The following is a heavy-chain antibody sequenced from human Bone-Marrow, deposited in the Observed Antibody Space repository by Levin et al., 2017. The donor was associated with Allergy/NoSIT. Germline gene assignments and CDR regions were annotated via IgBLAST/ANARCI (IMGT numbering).Heavy chain of an antibody. CDR1: GGSMNTYY. CDR3: ARNSRNHYFYGLDV. CDR2: IYYTGTA. J-gene: IGHJ6*02. D-gene: IGHD6-13*01. V-gene: IGHV4-59*01. Sequence: RSQTLSLTCTVSGGSMNTYYWSWIRHSPEKGLEWIAQIYYTGTAEYNPSLRSRLSVSIDTSMNQFSLKLTSVSAADMAVYYCARNSRNHYFYGLDVWGQGTTVIVSS.